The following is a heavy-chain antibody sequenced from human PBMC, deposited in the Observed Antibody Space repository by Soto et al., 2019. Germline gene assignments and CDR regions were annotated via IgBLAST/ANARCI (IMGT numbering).Heavy chain of an antibody. D-gene: IGHD1-26*01. CDR2: INYSGVST. J-gene: IGHJ4*02. CDR1: GFVFARND. Sequence: GGSLRLSCAASGFVFARNDMNWVRQRPGKGLEWVSNINYSGVSTYYSDAVKGRFTISRDNSRNILHLEMNSLTVDDTAVYYCVSDPNWEWGYWGQG. CDR3: VSDPNWEWGY. V-gene: IGHV3-23*01.